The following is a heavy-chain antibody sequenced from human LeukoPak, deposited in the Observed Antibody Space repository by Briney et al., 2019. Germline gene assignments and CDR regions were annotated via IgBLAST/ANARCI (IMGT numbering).Heavy chain of an antibody. V-gene: IGHV1-46*01. D-gene: IGHD6-13*01. CDR1: GYTFISYY. CDR2: INPSGGST. Sequence: ASVKVSCKASGYTFISYYMHWVRQAPGQGLEWMGIINPSGGSTSYAQKFQGRVTITADKSTSTAYMELSSLRSEDTAVYYCARDASMYSSSWMGTQGDYFDYWGQGTLVTVSS. CDR3: ARDASMYSSSWMGTQGDYFDY. J-gene: IGHJ4*02.